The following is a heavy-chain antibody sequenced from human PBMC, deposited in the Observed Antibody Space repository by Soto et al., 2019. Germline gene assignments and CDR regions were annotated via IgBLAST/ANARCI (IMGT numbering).Heavy chain of an antibody. J-gene: IGHJ6*03. Sequence: GASVKVSCKASGYTFTSYYMHWVRQAPGQGLEWMGWISVYNGNTNYAQKLHDGVTVTTDTSTSTAYMELKSLRSDDTAVYYCARRLAVAGTSNQYYYYMDVWGKGTTVTVSS. V-gene: IGHV1-18*04. CDR1: GYTFTSYY. CDR2: ISVYNGNT. CDR3: ARRLAVAGTSNQYYYYMDV. D-gene: IGHD6-19*01.